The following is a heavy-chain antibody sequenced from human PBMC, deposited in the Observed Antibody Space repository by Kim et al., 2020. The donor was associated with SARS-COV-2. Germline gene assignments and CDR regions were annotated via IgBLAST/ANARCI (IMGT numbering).Heavy chain of an antibody. CDR2: ISSNGGST. V-gene: IGHV3-64D*06. D-gene: IGHD3-22*01. Sequence: GGSLRLSCSASGFTFSSYAMHWVRQAQGKGLEYVSAISSNGGSTYYADSVKGRFTISRDNSKNTLYLQMSSLRAEDTAVYYCVKTVHYDSSGYPPIDYWGQGTLVTVPS. CDR3: VKTVHYDSSGYPPIDY. J-gene: IGHJ4*02. CDR1: GFTFSSYA.